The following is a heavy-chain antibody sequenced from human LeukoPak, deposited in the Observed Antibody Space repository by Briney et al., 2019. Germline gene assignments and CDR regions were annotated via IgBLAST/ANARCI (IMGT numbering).Heavy chain of an antibody. Sequence: GWSLRLSCAASGFTFSYYTMHWVRQAPGKGLEWVAVISYDGSNEYYADSVKGRFTISRDNSKNTLYLQMNSLRVEDTAVYYCARVLNYYDSSGYYFSYWGQGTLVTVSS. J-gene: IGHJ4*02. CDR1: GFTFSYYT. CDR3: ARVLNYYDSSGYYFSY. V-gene: IGHV3-30-3*01. CDR2: ISYDGSNE. D-gene: IGHD3-22*01.